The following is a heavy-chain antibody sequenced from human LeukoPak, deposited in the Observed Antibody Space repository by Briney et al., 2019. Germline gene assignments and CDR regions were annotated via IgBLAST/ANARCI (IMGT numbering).Heavy chain of an antibody. D-gene: IGHD6-13*01. CDR3: ARGKQQLPHDAFDI. Sequence: ASVKVSCKASGYTFTSYDINWVRQATGQGLEWMGWMNPNSGNTGYAQKFQGRVTITRNTSISTAYMELSSLRSEDTAVYYCARGKQQLPHDAFDIWGQGTMATVSS. CDR1: GYTFTSYD. V-gene: IGHV1-8*03. CDR2: MNPNSGNT. J-gene: IGHJ3*02.